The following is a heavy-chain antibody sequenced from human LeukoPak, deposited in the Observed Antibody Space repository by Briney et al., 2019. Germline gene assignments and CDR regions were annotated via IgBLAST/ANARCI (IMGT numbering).Heavy chain of an antibody. V-gene: IGHV3-74*01. Sequence: GGSLRLSCAASGFTFSSYWMHWVRQAPGKGLVWVSRINSDGSSTSYADSVKGRFTISRDNAKNTLYLQMNSLRAEDTAVYYCARRPEYYYDSSGYSYREDAFDIWGQGTMVTVSS. J-gene: IGHJ3*02. CDR2: INSDGSST. D-gene: IGHD3-22*01. CDR1: GFTFSSYW. CDR3: ARRPEYYYDSSGYSYREDAFDI.